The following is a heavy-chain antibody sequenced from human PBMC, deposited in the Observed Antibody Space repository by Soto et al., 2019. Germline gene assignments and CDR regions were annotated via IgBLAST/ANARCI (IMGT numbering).Heavy chain of an antibody. V-gene: IGHV3-30-3*01. CDR2: ILKDGTTK. J-gene: IGHJ4*01. Sequence: QVQLVEAGGGVVQPGRSLRLSCAASGFIFNDYAMYWVRQAPGKGLEWVADILKDGTTKHYAASVEGRFTISRDNVDNIVYLQMNILRGEDTAVYFCARRDYLDYWGRGTLVALSS. D-gene: IGHD3-10*01. CDR3: ARRDYLDY. CDR1: GFIFNDYA.